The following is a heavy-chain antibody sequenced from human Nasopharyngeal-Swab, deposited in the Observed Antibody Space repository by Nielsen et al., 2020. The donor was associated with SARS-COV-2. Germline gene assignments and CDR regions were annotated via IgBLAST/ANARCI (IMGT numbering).Heavy chain of an antibody. D-gene: IGHD3-3*01. J-gene: IGHJ4*02. CDR2: FDPEDGET. V-gene: IGHV1-24*01. Sequence: ASLTFSFNFSFSPLPELSMHWVRQAPGKGLEWMGGFDPEDGETIYAQKFQGRVTMTEDTSTDTAYMELSSLRSEDTAVYYCATYPLRSGYYTGREFDYWGQGTLVTVSS. CDR3: ATYPLRSGYYTGREFDY. CDR1: FSPLPELS.